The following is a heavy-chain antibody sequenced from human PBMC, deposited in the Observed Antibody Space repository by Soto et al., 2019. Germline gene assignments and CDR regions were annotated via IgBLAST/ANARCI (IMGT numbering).Heavy chain of an antibody. J-gene: IGHJ6*03. D-gene: IGHD6-19*01. Sequence: QDPLVQSGAEVKKPGASVTVSCKASGYSFTNYGITWVRQAPGQGLEWMGWISGFNGNTHYAQKLQDRVTMTTDASTSTAYMELRSLRSDDTAVYYCARDRGVAPPVAGNTHYYYYMDVWGKGTTVTVSS. V-gene: IGHV1-18*01. CDR2: ISGFNGNT. CDR3: ARDRGVAPPVAGNTHYYYYMDV. CDR1: GYSFTNYG.